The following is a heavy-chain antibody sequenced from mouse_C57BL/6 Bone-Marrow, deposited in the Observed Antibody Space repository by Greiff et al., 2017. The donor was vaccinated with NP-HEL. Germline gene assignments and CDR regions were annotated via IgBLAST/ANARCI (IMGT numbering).Heavy chain of an antibody. CDR3: ARNFDY. J-gene: IGHJ2*01. CDR1: GYTFTDYY. Sequence: EVQLQQSGPELVKPGASVKISCKASGYTFTDYYMKWVKQSHGQSLEWIGDINPNNGGTSYNQKFKGKATLTVDKSSSTAYMELRSLTSEDSAVYYCARNFDYWGQGTTLTVSS. CDR2: INPNNGGT. V-gene: IGHV1-26*01.